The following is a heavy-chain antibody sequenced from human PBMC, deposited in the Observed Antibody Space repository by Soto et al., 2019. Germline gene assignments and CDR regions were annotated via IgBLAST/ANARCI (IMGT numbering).Heavy chain of an antibody. J-gene: IGHJ5*02. D-gene: IGHD2-2*02. CDR1: GGSISSYY. CDR3: ARGYCSSTICYIWDNWFDP. CDR2: IYYSGRT. Sequence: CTVSGGSISSYYWSWIRQPPGKGLEWIGYIYYSGRTNYNPSLKSRVTISVDTSKNQFSLKLSSVTAADTAVYYCARGYCSSTICYIWDNWFDPWGQGTLVTVSS. V-gene: IGHV4-59*01.